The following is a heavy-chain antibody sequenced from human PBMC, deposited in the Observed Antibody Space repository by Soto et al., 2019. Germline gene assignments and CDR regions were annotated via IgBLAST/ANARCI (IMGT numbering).Heavy chain of an antibody. CDR1: GVTFSTYW. V-gene: IGHV3-7*03. D-gene: IGHD1-26*01. CDR2: IKEDGSDK. Sequence: PGGSLRLASVGSGVTFSTYWLSWVRQAPGKGLEWVGNIKEDGSDKNYVDSVKGRFTMSRDNAQNSLYLQMSSLRAEDTAVYYCAREIVGANALYDYWGQGTQVNVSS. CDR3: AREIVGANALYDY. J-gene: IGHJ4*02.